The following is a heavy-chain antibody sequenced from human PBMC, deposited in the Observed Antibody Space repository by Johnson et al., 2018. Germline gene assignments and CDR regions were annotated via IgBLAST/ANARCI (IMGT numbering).Heavy chain of an antibody. CDR1: GFTFSGSA. D-gene: IGHD3-22*01. V-gene: IGHV3-73*02. Sequence: EVQLVESGGGLVQPGGSXKLSCAASGFTFSGSALHWVRQASGKGLEGVGRIRSKVYSYATAYATSVNGRFTISRDDSKNTAYLQINSLKADATAVYYCTRLNQLHVDSCCLGYAFDVWGQGTMVIVSS. CDR2: IRSKVYSYAT. J-gene: IGHJ3*01. CDR3: TRLNQLHVDSCCLGYAFDV.